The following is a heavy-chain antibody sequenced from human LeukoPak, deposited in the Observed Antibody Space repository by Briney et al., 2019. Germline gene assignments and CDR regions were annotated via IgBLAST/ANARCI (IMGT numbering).Heavy chain of an antibody. V-gene: IGHV3-21*01. J-gene: IGHJ6*03. Sequence: GGSLRLSCAASGFTVRRKYMSWVRQAPGKGLEWVSSISSSSSYIYYADSVKGRFAISRDNAKNSLYLQMNSLRAEDTAVYYCARSEYSSSSALDYYYYMDVWGKGTTVTVSS. D-gene: IGHD6-6*01. CDR2: ISSSSSYI. CDR1: GFTVRRKY. CDR3: ARSEYSSSSALDYYYYMDV.